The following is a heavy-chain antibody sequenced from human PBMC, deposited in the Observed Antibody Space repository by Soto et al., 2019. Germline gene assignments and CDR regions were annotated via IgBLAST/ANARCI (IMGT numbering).Heavy chain of an antibody. Sequence: QVQLVQSGAEVKKPGASVKVSCKASGYTFTTNDIDWVRQASGQGLEWMGWMKPSTGDSGADPEFQGRFTMTRDTATSTADMELGSLRSEDTAVYYCTRGGPSAGFDLWGQGTLVTVSS. J-gene: IGHJ4*02. CDR1: GYTFTTND. CDR3: TRGGPSAGFDL. V-gene: IGHV1-8*01. CDR2: MKPSTGDS.